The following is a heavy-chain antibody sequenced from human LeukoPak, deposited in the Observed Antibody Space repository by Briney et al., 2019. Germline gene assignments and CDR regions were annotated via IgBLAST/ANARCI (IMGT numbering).Heavy chain of an antibody. J-gene: IGHJ4*02. CDR2: ISSSSSTI. D-gene: IGHD2-21*02. CDR1: GFTFSSYS. V-gene: IGHV3-48*01. Sequence: AGGSLRLSCAASGFTFSSYSMNWVRQAPGKGLEWVSYISSSSSTIYYADSVKGRFTISRDNAKNTLYLQMNSLRAEDTAVYYCAKAPPMGGDGECSYFDYWGQGTLVTVSS. CDR3: AKAPPMGGDGECSYFDY.